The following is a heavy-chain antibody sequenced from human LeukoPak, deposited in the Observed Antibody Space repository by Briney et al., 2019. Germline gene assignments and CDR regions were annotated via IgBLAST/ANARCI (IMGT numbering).Heavy chain of an antibody. CDR3: AREGIVVVPAVMGPWFDP. D-gene: IGHD2-2*01. Sequence: KPGGSLRLSCAASGFTFSSYSMNWVRQAPGKGLEWVSSISSSSSYIYYADSVKGRFTISRDNAKNSLYLQMNSLRAEDTAVYYCAREGIVVVPAVMGPWFDPWGQGTLVTVSS. J-gene: IGHJ5*02. CDR1: GFTFSSYS. CDR2: ISSSSSYI. V-gene: IGHV3-21*01.